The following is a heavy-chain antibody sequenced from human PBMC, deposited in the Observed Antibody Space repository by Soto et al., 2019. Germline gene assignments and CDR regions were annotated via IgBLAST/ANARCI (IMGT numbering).Heavy chain of an antibody. CDR1: GFSFSSYD. D-gene: IGHD2-2*01. V-gene: IGHV3-23*01. J-gene: IGHJ4*02. CDR3: AKGRDTSTSAKSCFDY. Sequence: GSLRLSCAASGFSFSSYDMTWVRQAPGKGLEWVSSLSVSGGSTYYADSVRGRFTISRDNSKNTLYLQMNSLRADDSAVYYCAKGRDTSTSAKSCFDYWGQGTLVTVSS. CDR2: LSVSGGST.